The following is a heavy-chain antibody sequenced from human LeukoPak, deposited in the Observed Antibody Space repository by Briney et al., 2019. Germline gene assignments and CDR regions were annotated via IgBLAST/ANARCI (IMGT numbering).Heavy chain of an antibody. Sequence: SETLSLTCTVSGGSISSYYWSWIRQPAGKGLEWIGRIYTSGSTNYNPSLKSRVTISVDTSKSQFSLRLTSVTAADTAVYYCARHVRFLEWLSSYYFDYWGQGTLVTVSS. CDR2: IYTSGST. D-gene: IGHD3-3*01. J-gene: IGHJ4*02. V-gene: IGHV4-4*07. CDR3: ARHVRFLEWLSSYYFDY. CDR1: GGSISSYY.